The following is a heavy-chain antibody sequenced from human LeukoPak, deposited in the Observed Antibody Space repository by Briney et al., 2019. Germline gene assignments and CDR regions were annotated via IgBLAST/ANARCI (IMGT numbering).Heavy chain of an antibody. J-gene: IGHJ4*02. D-gene: IGHD6-19*01. Sequence: ASVKVSCKTSGYIFTGYYIHWLRQAPGQGLEWMAWINPNGGGTGYSQKFQGRVTVTSDTSITTSYMELSNLRSDDTALYFCARDWHSSGLYYFDYWGQGTLVTVSS. CDR2: INPNGGGT. V-gene: IGHV1-2*02. CDR1: GYIFTGYY. CDR3: ARDWHSSGLYYFDY.